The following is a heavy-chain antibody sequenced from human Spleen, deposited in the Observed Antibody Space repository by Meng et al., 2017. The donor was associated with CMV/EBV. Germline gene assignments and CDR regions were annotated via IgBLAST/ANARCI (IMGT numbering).Heavy chain of an antibody. D-gene: IGHD1-7*01. CDR1: GFNFNNYG. CDR2: IWYDGSNK. Sequence: GESLKISCAASGFNFNNYGMSWVRQAPGKGLEWVAVIWYDGSNKYYADSVKGRFTISRDNSKNTLYLQMNSLRAEDTAVYYCAKETGTTGYWGQGTLVTVSS. V-gene: IGHV3-33*06. J-gene: IGHJ4*02. CDR3: AKETGTTGY.